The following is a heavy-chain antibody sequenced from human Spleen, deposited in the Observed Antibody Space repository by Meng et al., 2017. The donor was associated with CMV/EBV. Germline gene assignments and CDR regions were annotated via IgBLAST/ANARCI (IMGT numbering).Heavy chain of an antibody. CDR2: IRYDGSKR. V-gene: IGHV3-30*02. Sequence: GESLKISCAASGFTFSSYGIHWVRQAPGKGLEWVAFIRYDGSKRYYGDPVKGRFTISRDNSKNTLYLQMNSLRAEDTAVYYCARDKQWLVSYYYYGMDVWGQGTTVTVSS. CDR1: GFTFSSYG. CDR3: ARDKQWLVSYYYYGMDV. J-gene: IGHJ6*02. D-gene: IGHD6-19*01.